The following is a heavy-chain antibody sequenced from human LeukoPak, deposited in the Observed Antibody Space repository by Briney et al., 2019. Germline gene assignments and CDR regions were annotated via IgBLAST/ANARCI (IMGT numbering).Heavy chain of an antibody. CDR2: IIPIFGTA. CDR3: ARAPPGGPRRAFDI. Sequence: ASVKVSCKASGGTFSSYAISWVRQAPGQGLEWMGGIIPIFGTANYVQKFQGRVTITADESTSTAYMELSSLRSEDTAVYYCARAPPGGPRRAFDIWGQGTMVTVSS. V-gene: IGHV1-69*13. D-gene: IGHD4-23*01. CDR1: GGTFSSYA. J-gene: IGHJ3*02.